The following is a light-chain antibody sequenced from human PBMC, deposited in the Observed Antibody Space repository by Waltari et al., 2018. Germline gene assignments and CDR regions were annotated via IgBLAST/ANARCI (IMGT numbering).Light chain of an antibody. CDR3: QQTASAPIT. CDR2: SAS. V-gene: IGKV1-39*01. CDR1: QNIFNY. Sequence: DIQMTQSPSSLSASVGDRVTITCRACQNIFNYLYWYHQKPGKAPKLLISSASILQSGVPSRFGGSGFGTDFALTITGLQPEDFGTYYCQQTASAPITFGRGTKVDIK. J-gene: IGKJ1*01.